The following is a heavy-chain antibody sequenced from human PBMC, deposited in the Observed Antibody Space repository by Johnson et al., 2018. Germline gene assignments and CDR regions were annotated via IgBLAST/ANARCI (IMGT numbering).Heavy chain of an antibody. V-gene: IGHV3-23*04. D-gene: IGHD2-2*01. Sequence: VQLVESGGGLVQPGGSLRLSCAGPGFTFSNYAMSWVRQAPGKGLEWVSAISDTTYYADSVKGRFTISRDNSKNTLYLQMNSLGAEDTAVYYCERYCIGTSCSLGSYYGMDVWGQGTTVTVS. CDR1: GFTFSNYA. CDR3: ERYCIGTSCSLGSYYGMDV. CDR2: ISDTT. J-gene: IGHJ6*02.